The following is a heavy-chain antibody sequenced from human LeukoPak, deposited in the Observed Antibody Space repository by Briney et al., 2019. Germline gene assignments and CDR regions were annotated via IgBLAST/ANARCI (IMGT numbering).Heavy chain of an antibody. CDR1: GYGFTSYY. D-gene: IGHD3-10*01. Sequence: ASVTVSCKAFGYGFTSYYIHWVRQAPGQGLEWMGIINPSVGGTTDARKFQGRVTMTRDTSTSTVYMELSSLRSEDTAVYYCARHGSGRYYPAEGRVDYWGQGTLVTVSS. CDR3: ARHGSGRYYPAEGRVDY. J-gene: IGHJ4*02. V-gene: IGHV1-46*03. CDR2: INPSVGGT.